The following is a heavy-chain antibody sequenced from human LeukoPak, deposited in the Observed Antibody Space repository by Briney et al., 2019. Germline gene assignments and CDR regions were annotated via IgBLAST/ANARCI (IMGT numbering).Heavy chain of an antibody. Sequence: GGSLRLSCAASGFTFSSYSMNWVRQAPGKGLEWVSSISSSSSYIYYADSVKGRFTISRDNAKNSPYLQMNSLRAEDTAVYYCARVNCSSTSCAMVYYYGMDVWGQGTTVTVSS. CDR3: ARVNCSSTSCAMVYYYGMDV. CDR2: ISSSSSYI. D-gene: IGHD2-2*01. J-gene: IGHJ6*02. V-gene: IGHV3-21*01. CDR1: GFTFSSYS.